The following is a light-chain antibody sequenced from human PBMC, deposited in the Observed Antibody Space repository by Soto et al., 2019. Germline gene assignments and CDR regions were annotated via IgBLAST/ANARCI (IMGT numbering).Light chain of an antibody. J-gene: IGKJ1*01. CDR2: GAS. Sequence: EIVLTQSPATLSLSPGERATLSCRASQSVSGSYVAWYQQKPGQAPRLLIYGASSRATGIPDRFSGSGSGTEFTLTISRLEPEDFAVYYCQQYGSSSWTFGQGAKVDIK. CDR1: QSVSGSY. CDR3: QQYGSSSWT. V-gene: IGKV3-20*01.